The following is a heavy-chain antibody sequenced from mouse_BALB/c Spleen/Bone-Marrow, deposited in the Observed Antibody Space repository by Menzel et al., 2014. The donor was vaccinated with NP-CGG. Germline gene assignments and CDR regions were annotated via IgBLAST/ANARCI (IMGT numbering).Heavy chain of an antibody. V-gene: IGHV1-80*01. D-gene: IGHD2-13*01. J-gene: IGHJ1*01. Sequence: VQPQQSGAELVRPGSSVKISCKASGYAFSSYWMNWVKQRPGQGLEWIGQIYPGDGDTDYYGKFKGKATLTADNSSSTAYMQLSSLTSEDSAVYFCARWGGDYHWYFDVWGAGTTVTVSS. CDR1: GYAFSSYW. CDR2: IYPGDGDT. CDR3: ARWGGDYHWYFDV.